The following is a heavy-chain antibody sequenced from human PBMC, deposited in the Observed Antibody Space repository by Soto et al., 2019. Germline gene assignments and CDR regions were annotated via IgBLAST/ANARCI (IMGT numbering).Heavy chain of an antibody. CDR3: ARGYYYGSASYRNYYYYGMDV. D-gene: IGHD3-10*01. CDR1: GGTFSSYA. CDR2: IIPIFGTA. V-gene: IGHV1-69*01. Sequence: QVQLVQSGAEVKKPGSSVKVSCKASGGTFSSYAISWVRQAPGQGLEWMGGIIPIFGTANYAQKFQGRVTITADESTSTAYMELSSLRSEDTAVYYCARGYYYGSASYRNYYYYGMDVCGQGTTVTVSS. J-gene: IGHJ6*02.